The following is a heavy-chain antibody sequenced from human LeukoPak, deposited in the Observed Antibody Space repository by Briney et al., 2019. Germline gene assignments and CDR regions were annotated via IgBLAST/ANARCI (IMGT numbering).Heavy chain of an antibody. J-gene: IGHJ4*02. CDR2: INSDGSTT. CDR3: ARPPYYYDSSGYYYFDY. V-gene: IGHV3-74*01. Sequence: GGSLRLSSAASGFTFSNYWTHWVRHAPGMGLVCVLRINSDGSTTTYAESVKSRCTISRDNAKNTLYLQMNSLRAEDTAVYYCARPPYYYDSSGYYYFDYWGQGTLVTVSS. CDR1: GFTFSNYW. D-gene: IGHD3-22*01.